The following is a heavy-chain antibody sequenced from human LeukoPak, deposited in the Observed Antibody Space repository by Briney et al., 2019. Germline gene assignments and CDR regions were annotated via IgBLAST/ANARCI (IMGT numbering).Heavy chain of an antibody. CDR1: GFTVSSNY. V-gene: IGHV3-66*02. CDR2: IYSGGST. J-gene: IGHJ6*03. CDR3: ARDKSDFTPFYYYYYMDV. D-gene: IGHD3-3*01. Sequence: GGSLRLSCAASGFTVSSNYMSWVRQAPGKGLEWVSVIYSGGSTYYADSVKGRFTISRDNSKNTLHLQMNSLRAEDTAVYYCARDKSDFTPFYYYYYMDVWGKGTTVTVSS.